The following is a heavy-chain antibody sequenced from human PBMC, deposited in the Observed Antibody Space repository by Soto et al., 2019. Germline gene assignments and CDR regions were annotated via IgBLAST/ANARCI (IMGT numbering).Heavy chain of an antibody. J-gene: IGHJ6*02. CDR2: IYYSGST. Sequence: QVQLQESGPGLVKPSETLSLTCTVSGGSVSSGSYYWSWIRQPPGKGLEWIGYIYYSGSTNYNPSLKGRVTXXVXTXXNQFSLKLSSVTAADTAVYYCARTTQRDYYYGMDVWGQGTTVTVSS. CDR1: GGSVSSGSYY. D-gene: IGHD2-21*01. CDR3: ARTTQRDYYYGMDV. V-gene: IGHV4-61*01.